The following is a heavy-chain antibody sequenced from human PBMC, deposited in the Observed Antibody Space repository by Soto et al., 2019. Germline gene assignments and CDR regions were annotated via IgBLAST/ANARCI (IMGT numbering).Heavy chain of an antibody. V-gene: IGHV1-18*01. Sequence: QVHLVQSGAEVRKPGASVKVSFKGSGYTFTNYGITWVRQAPGQGLEWMGWISAHNDNTNYAQKVQGRVTVTRDTSTSTAYMELRNLRSDDTAVYYCARGRYGDYWGQGALVTVSS. CDR3: ARGRYGDY. D-gene: IGHD1-1*01. J-gene: IGHJ4*02. CDR2: ISAHNDNT. CDR1: GYTFTNYG.